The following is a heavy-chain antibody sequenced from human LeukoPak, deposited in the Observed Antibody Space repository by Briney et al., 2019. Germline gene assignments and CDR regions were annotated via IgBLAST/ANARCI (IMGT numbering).Heavy chain of an antibody. V-gene: IGHV4-61*02. CDR2: IYSSGST. D-gene: IGHD6-6*01. Sequence: SETLSLTCTVSGGSISSGSYYWSWIRQPAGKGLEWIGRIYSSGSTNYNPSLKSRVTISVDTSKNQFSLNLSSVTAADMAVYSCARDWGVSARPGYMDVWGKGTTVTVSS. CDR3: ARDWGVSARPGYMDV. CDR1: GGSISSGSYY. J-gene: IGHJ6*03.